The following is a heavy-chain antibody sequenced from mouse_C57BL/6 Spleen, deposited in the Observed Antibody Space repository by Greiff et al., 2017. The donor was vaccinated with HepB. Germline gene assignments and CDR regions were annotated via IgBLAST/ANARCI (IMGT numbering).Heavy chain of an antibody. CDR1: GYSITSGYY. J-gene: IGHJ2*01. Sequence: VQLKESGPGLVKPSQSLSLTCSVTGYSITSGYYWNWIRQFPGNKLEWMGYISYDGSNNYNPSLKNRISITRDTSKNQFFLKLNSVTTEDTATYYCARNWDRHLDYWGQGTTLTVSS. V-gene: IGHV3-6*01. CDR2: ISYDGSN. CDR3: ARNWDRHLDY. D-gene: IGHD4-1*01.